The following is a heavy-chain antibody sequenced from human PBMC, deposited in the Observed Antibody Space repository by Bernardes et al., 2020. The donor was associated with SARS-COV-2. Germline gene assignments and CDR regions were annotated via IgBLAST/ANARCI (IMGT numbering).Heavy chain of an antibody. CDR3: AGSSCGIDCYIGGLRSWDYGMDV. J-gene: IGHJ6*02. CDR2: IYSSGSS. Sequence: SETLSLTCTVSGASISSTNYYWGWIRQPPGKGLEWIGSIYSSGSSYYNPSLQSRVRGSVETSKNQFSLRLSFVTAADTAVYYCAGSSCGIDCYIGGLRSWDYGMDVWGQGTTVTVSS. CDR1: GASISSTNYY. D-gene: IGHD2-21*02. V-gene: IGHV4-39*01.